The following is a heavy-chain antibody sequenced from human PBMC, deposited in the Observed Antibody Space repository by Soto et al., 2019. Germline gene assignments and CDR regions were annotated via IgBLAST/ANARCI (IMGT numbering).Heavy chain of an antibody. CDR2: IFYTGST. V-gene: IGHV4-31*03. J-gene: IGHJ4*02. Sequence: QVQLQESGPGLVKPSQILSLTCTVSGASISSGDYYWSWIRQHPVKGLEWIGNIFYTGSTFYNPSLKNRGTIAGDTSKNQSALKANSVTAADTAVYYCASAEGPAGLRFGYWGQGSLVTGSS. CDR1: GASISSGDYY. CDR3: ASAEGPAGLRFGY. D-gene: IGHD2-2*01.